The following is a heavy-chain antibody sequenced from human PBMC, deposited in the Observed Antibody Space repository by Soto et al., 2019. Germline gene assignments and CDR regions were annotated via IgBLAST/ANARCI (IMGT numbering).Heavy chain of an antibody. V-gene: IGHV3-48*03. J-gene: IGHJ6*02. CDR2: ISSSGSTI. D-gene: IGHD2-2*01. Sequence: GGSLRLSCAASGFTFSSYEMNWVRQAPGKGLEWVSYISSSGSTIYYADSVKGRFTISRDNAKNSLYLQMNSLRAEDTAVYYCARDGAGHIVVVPAASPTGMDVWGQGTTVTVSS. CDR1: GFTFSSYE. CDR3: ARDGAGHIVVVPAASPTGMDV.